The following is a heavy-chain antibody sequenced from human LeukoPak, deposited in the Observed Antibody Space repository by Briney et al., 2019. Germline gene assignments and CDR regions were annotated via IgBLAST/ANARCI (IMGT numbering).Heavy chain of an antibody. D-gene: IGHD5-12*01. J-gene: IGHJ4*02. CDR2: IIPIFGTA. V-gene: IGHV1-69*13. CDR3: ARDSGYAIRRFDY. Sequence: GASVKVSCKASGGTFRSYAITWVRQAPGQGLEWMGGIIPIFGTANYARKFQDRVTITADESTSTAYMELSSLRSEDTAVYYCARDSGYAIRRFDYWGQGTLVTVSS. CDR1: GGTFRSYA.